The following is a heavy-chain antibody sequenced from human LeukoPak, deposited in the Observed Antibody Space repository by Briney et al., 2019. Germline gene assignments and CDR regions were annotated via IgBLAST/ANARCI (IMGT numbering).Heavy chain of an antibody. CDR2: IYHSGST. D-gene: IGHD6-13*01. J-gene: IGHJ3*02. Sequence: SQTLSLTCAVSGGSISSGGYSWSWVRQPPGKGLERIGYIYHSGSTYYNPSLKSRVTISVDRSKNQFSLKLSSVTAADTAVYYCARGSEQQLVPDAFDIWGQGTMVTVSS. V-gene: IGHV4-30-2*01. CDR3: ARGSEQQLVPDAFDI. CDR1: GGSISSGGYS.